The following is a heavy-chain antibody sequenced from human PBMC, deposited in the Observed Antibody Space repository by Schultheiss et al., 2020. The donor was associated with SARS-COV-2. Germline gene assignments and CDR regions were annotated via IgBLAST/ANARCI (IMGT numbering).Heavy chain of an antibody. Sequence: SETLSLTCAVYGGSFSGYYWSWIRQPPGKGLEWIGSIYYSGSTYYNPSLKSRVTISVDTSKNQFSLKLSSVTAADTAVYYCASRAKGGGYFDYWGQGTLVTVSS. CDR3: ASRAKGGGYFDY. D-gene: IGHD3-16*01. CDR2: IYYSGST. V-gene: IGHV4-34*01. CDR1: GGSFSGYY. J-gene: IGHJ4*02.